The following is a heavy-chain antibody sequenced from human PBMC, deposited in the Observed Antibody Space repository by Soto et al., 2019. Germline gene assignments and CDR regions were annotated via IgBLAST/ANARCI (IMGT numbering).Heavy chain of an antibody. J-gene: IGHJ4*02. CDR1: GFRFTGSA. V-gene: IGHV3-73*02. CDR3: TRACRGGSCYSNSDFDY. CDR2: IRNRPNSYAT. D-gene: IGHD2-15*01. Sequence: EVVLVESGGGLVQPGGSLKLSCAASGFRFTGSAIHWVRQAPGKGLEWVGLIRNRPNSYATAYAESLKGRVTISRDDSRNTSYLQVKSLKSEDTAVYFCTRACRGGSCYSNSDFDYWCQGTLVTVAS.